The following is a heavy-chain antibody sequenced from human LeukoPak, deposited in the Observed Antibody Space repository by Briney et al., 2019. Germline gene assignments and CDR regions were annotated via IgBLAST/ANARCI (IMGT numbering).Heavy chain of an antibody. CDR1: GYTFTSYA. CDR2: ISAYNGNT. CDR3: ARDWGNSWPDAFDI. Sequence: ASVKVSCKASGYTFTSYAITWVRQAPGQGLEWIGWISAYNGNTNYAQKLQGRVTMTTDTSTNTAYMELRSLRSDDTAVYYCARDWGNSWPDAFDIWGQGTMVTVSS. J-gene: IGHJ3*02. D-gene: IGHD6-13*01. V-gene: IGHV1-18*01.